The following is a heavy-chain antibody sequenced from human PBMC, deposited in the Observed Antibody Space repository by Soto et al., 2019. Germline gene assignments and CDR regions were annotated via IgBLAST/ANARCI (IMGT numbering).Heavy chain of an antibody. Sequence: QVQLVQSGAEVKKPGSSVKVSCKISGGTFSPYGVSWVRQAPGQGLEWMGMIIPIFDTTNYAQKFQGRVTITADESTSTAYMELSSLRSEDTAVYYCASNYYDSSGYWVNWYFDLWGRGTLVTVSS. J-gene: IGHJ2*01. V-gene: IGHV1-69*18. D-gene: IGHD3-22*01. CDR1: GGTFSPYG. CDR3: ASNYYDSSGYWVNWYFDL. CDR2: IIPIFDTT.